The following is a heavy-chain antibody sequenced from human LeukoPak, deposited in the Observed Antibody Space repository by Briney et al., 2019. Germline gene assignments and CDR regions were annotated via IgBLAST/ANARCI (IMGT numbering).Heavy chain of an antibody. V-gene: IGHV1-2*02. J-gene: IGHJ3*02. Sequence: ASVKVSCKTSGYTFTGSYMHWVRQAPGQGLEWMGWINPNSGGTNYAQGFQGRVTMTGDTSISTVYMQLSRLHFDDTAVYYCARDASGIHAFDIWGQGTMVTVSS. D-gene: IGHD3-10*01. CDR2: INPNSGGT. CDR3: ARDASGIHAFDI. CDR1: GYTFTGSY.